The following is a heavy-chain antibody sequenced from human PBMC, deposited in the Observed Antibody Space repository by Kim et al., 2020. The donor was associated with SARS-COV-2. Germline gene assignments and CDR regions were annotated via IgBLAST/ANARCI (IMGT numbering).Heavy chain of an antibody. CDR1: GGSISSRSYN. V-gene: IGHV4-39*01. D-gene: IGHD2-15*01. Sequence: SETLSLTCTVSGGSISSRSYNWGWIRQSPGKGLEWIGSISYSGDTYHNPSLRSRLTMSLDTSKNQLSLKLSSVTAADTAVYYCARRGYCIGGRICYPFDYCGQGTLVTVSS. CDR3: ARRGYCIGGRICYPFDY. CDR2: ISYSGDT. J-gene: IGHJ4*02.